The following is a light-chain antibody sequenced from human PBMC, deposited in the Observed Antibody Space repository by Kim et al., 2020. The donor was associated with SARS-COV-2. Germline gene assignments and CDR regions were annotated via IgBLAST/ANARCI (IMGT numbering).Light chain of an antibody. CDR1: QSVTRY. CDR3: QQSYGTPRT. V-gene: IGKV1-39*01. Sequence: ASGGDSDTITCRASQSVTRYLKWYQQKTGKAPSRLFYAASSVQSGVPSRFSGSGSRTDFTLTISSLQPEEFATYYCQQSYGTPRTFGQGTKVDIK. CDR2: AAS. J-gene: IGKJ1*01.